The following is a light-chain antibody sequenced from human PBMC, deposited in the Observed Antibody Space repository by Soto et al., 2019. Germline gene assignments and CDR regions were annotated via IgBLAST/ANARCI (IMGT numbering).Light chain of an antibody. CDR1: QILLYSNGYNY. J-gene: IGKJ5*01. Sequence: VWMTQSPLSLPVTPGEPGSISCRSSQILLYSNGYNYLDWYLQRPGQSPQLLIYLASNRAPGVPDRFSGSGSGTDFTLKISRVEADDVGVYYCMQGLQGLPFGQGTRPAIK. CDR2: LAS. CDR3: MQGLQGLP. V-gene: IGKV2-28*01.